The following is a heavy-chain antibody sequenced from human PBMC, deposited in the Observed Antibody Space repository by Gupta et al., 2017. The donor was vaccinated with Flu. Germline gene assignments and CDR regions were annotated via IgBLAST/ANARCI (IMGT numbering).Heavy chain of an antibody. V-gene: IGHV3-11*01. Sequence: WIRQARGKGLEWVSYIRGSGSIINYADSVKGRFTISRDNAKNSLYLQMNSLRAEDTAVYYCAKSWSADSFDNWGQGALVTVSS. J-gene: IGHJ4*02. D-gene: IGHD3-3*01. CDR3: AKSWSADSFDN. CDR2: IRGSGSII.